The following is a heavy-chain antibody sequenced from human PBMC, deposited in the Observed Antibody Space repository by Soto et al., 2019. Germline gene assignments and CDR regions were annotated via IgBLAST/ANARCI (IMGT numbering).Heavy chain of an antibody. V-gene: IGHV1-18*04. J-gene: IGHJ1*01. D-gene: IGHD3-22*01. CDR2: ISVYYGST. CDR3: VREGGDSSGYYFQY. Sequence: QVQLVQSGAEVKKPGASVKVSCKASGYTFTNYGISWVRQAPGQGLEWMGWISVYYGSTKYAQKVQDRVTMTTDTSTSTAYMELRGLRSDDTAMYYCVREGGDSSGYYFQYWGQGTLVTASS. CDR1: GYTFTNYG.